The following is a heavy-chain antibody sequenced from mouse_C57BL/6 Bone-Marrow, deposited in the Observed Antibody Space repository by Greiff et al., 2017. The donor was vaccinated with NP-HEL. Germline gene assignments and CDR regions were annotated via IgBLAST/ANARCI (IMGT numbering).Heavy chain of an antibody. CDR3: AKWNWYFDV. V-gene: IGHV1-69*01. CDR1: GYTFTSYW. J-gene: IGHJ1*03. CDR2: IDPSDSYT. Sequence: QVQLQQPGAELVMPGASVKLSCKASGYTFTSYWMHWVKQRPGQGLEWIGEIDPSDSYTNYNQKFKGKSTLTVDKSSNTAYMQLSSLTSEDSAVYYCAKWNWYFDVWGTGTTVTVSS.